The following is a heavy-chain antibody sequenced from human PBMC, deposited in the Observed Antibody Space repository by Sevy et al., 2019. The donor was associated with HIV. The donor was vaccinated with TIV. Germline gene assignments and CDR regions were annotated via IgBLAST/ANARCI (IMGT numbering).Heavy chain of an antibody. V-gene: IGHV3-23*01. J-gene: IGHJ3*02. CDR2: ITGSRRST. D-gene: IGHD6-19*01. Sequence: GGSLRLSCVGSGFTFSSYVMSWVRQAPGKGLEWVSSITGSRRSTHSADSVKGRFTISRDNSKKTLYLQMNSLRAEDTAVYYCANQYSSGWTGAFDIWGQGTMVTVSS. CDR3: ANQYSSGWTGAFDI. CDR1: GFTFSSYV.